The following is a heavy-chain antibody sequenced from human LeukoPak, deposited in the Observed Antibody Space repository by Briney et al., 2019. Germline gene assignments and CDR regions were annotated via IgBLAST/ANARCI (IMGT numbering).Heavy chain of an antibody. CDR2: IDPNSGGT. D-gene: IGHD2-21*02. V-gene: IGHV1-2*02. CDR3: TRTYTAVHYFDY. CDR1: GYTFTGYY. J-gene: IGHJ4*02. Sequence: ASVKVSCKASGYTFTGYYMHWVRQAPGQGLEWMGWIDPNSGGTNYAQKFQGRVTMTRDTSISTAYMELSRLTSDDTALYYCTRTYTAVHYFDYWGQGTLVTVSS.